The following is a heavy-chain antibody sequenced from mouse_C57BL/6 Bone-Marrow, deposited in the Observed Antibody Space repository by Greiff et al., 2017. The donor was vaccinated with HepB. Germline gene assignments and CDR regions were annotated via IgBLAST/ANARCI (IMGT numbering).Heavy chain of an antibody. CDR2: IYPGDGDT. V-gene: IGHV1-82*01. Sequence: QLQQSGPELVKPGASVKISCKASGYAFSSSWMNWVKQRPGKGLEWIGRIYPGDGDTNYNGKFKGKATLTADKSSSTAYMQLSSLTSEDSAVYFCAVYGSYDYWGQGTTLTVSS. J-gene: IGHJ2*01. CDR1: GYAFSSSW. CDR3: AVYGSYDY. D-gene: IGHD2-1*01.